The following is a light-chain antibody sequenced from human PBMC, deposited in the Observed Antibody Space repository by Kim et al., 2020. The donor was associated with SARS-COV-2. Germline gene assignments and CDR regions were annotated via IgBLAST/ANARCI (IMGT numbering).Light chain of an antibody. CDR1: QGISSY. J-gene: IGKJ4*01. CDR2: AAS. CDR3: KQYYGSPLT. V-gene: IGKV1-8*01. Sequence: STRERVTIICRASQGISSYLAWYQQKPGKAPKVLIHAASTLQSGVPSRFSGSGSGTDFSLTISCLQSEDFATYYCKQYYGSPLTFGGGTKVDIK.